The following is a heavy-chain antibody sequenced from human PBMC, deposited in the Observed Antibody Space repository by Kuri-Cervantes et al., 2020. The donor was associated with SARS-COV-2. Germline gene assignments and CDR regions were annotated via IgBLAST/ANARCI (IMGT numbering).Heavy chain of an antibody. CDR2: INHSGST. Sequence: ESLKISCAVYGGSFSGYYWSWIRQPPGKGLEWIGEINHSGSTNYNPSLKSRVTISVDTSKNQFSLKLSSVTAADTAVYYCARGGCSSSWYGVSGWFDPWGQGTLVTVSS. D-gene: IGHD6-13*01. CDR3: ARGGCSSSWYGVSGWFDP. V-gene: IGHV4-34*01. J-gene: IGHJ5*02. CDR1: GGSFSGYY.